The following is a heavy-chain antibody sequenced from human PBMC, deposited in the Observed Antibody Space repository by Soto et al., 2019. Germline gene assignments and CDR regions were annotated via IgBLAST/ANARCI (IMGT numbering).Heavy chain of an antibody. CDR3: AGGRRYCSGGSCYWDYYYMDV. Sequence: ASVKVSCKVSGYTLTELSMHWVRQAPGKGLEWMGGFDPEDGETINAQKFQGRVTMTEDTSTDTAYMELSSLRSEDTAVYYCAGGRRYCSGGSCYWDYYYMDVWGKGTTVTVSS. J-gene: IGHJ6*03. D-gene: IGHD2-15*01. V-gene: IGHV1-24*01. CDR1: GYTLTELS. CDR2: FDPEDGET.